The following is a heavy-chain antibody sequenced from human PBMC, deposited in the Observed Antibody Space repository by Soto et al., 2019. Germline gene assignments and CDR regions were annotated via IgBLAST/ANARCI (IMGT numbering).Heavy chain of an antibody. Sequence: SETLSPTCAVSGGSISTDNWWSWVRQPPGKGLEWIGEMYHSGDSNFNPSLKSRVTISVDKSKNQFSMQMASVTAADTALYYCTRASASSMLRGVVINWGRGTQVTVSS. V-gene: IGHV4-4*02. CDR2: MYHSGDS. J-gene: IGHJ4*02. CDR1: GGSISTDNW. D-gene: IGHD3-10*01. CDR3: TRASASSMLRGVVIN.